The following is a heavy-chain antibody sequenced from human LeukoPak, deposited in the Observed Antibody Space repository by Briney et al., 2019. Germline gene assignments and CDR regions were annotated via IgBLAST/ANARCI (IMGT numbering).Heavy chain of an antibody. J-gene: IGHJ4*02. CDR1: GYSFSNYW. CDR3: ARLGPTVPIYYFDN. Sequence: GESLEISCQGSGYSFSNYWVAWMRQMPGKGLQWMGIIYPGDSDARYSPSFRGQVTISADKSINTVFLQWSSLKASDSAMYYCARLGPTVPIYYFDNWGQGTLVTVSS. V-gene: IGHV5-51*01. CDR2: IYPGDSDA. D-gene: IGHD4-17*01.